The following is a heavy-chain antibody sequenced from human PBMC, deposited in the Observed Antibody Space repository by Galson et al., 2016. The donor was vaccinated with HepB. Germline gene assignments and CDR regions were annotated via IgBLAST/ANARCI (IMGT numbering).Heavy chain of an antibody. V-gene: IGHV3-30*18. CDR3: AKDQIPGAPDFFDF. J-gene: IGHJ4*02. Sequence: SLRLSCAASGFSFNTHWMSWVRQTPGKGLEWVAVMSPGGSIKLYTDSVKGRFTISRDNSRNTLYLQMNSLRPEDTAVYYCAKDQIPGAPDFFDFWGQGTLVTGSS. CDR1: GFSFNTHW. CDR2: MSPGGSIK. D-gene: IGHD2-21*01.